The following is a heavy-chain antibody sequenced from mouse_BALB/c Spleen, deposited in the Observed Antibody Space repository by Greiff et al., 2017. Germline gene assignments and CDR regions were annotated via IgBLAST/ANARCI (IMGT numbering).Heavy chain of an antibody. D-gene: IGHD2-1*01. Sequence: VQLQQSGAELVRPGVSVKISCKGSGYTFTDYAMHWVKQSHAKSLEWIGVISTYYGDASYNQKFKGKATMTVDKSSSTAYMELARLTSEDSAIYYCARGNYGNLRPFDYWGQGTTLTVSS. CDR2: ISTYYGDA. CDR1: GYTFTDYA. V-gene: IGHV1S137*01. J-gene: IGHJ2*01. CDR3: ARGNYGNLRPFDY.